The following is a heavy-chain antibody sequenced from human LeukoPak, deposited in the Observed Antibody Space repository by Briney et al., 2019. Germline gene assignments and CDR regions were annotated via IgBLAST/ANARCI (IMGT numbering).Heavy chain of an antibody. D-gene: IGHD3-22*01. CDR3: VRPYDSSGYQWNDAFDI. CDR1: GFTFSSYW. Sequence: GGSLRLSCAASGFTFSSYWMQWVRQAPGKGLVWLSRIKGDGSGTNYADSVKGRFIISRDNAKNTLSLQMDSLRAEDTAVYYCVRPYDSSGYQWNDAFDIWGQGTMVTVSP. CDR2: IKGDGSGT. J-gene: IGHJ3*02. V-gene: IGHV3-74*01.